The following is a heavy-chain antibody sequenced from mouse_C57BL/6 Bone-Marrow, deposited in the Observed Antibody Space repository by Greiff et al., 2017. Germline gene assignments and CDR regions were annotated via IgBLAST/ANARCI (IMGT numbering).Heavy chain of an antibody. J-gene: IGHJ4*01. CDR1: GFTFSSYG. CDR2: ISSGGSYT. CDR3: ARTTTVVDYAMDY. V-gene: IGHV5-6*01. Sequence: EVKLVESGGDLVKPGGSLKLSCAASGFTFSSYGMSWVRQTPDKRLEWVATISSGGSYTYYPDSVKGRFTISRDNAKNTLYLQMSSLKSEYTAMYYCARTTTVVDYAMDYWGQGTSVTVSS. D-gene: IGHD1-1*01.